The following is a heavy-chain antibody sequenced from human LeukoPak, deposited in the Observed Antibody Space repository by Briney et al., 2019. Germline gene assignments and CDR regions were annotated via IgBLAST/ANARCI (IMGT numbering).Heavy chain of an antibody. J-gene: IGHJ4*02. Sequence: PGGSLRLPCAASGFTFSGHGMNWVRQAPGKGLEWVSGITGSGATTYYADSVKGRFTISRDNSKNTLYLQMNSLRAEDTAVYYCARRIQLWENRGYFDYWGQGTLVTVSS. V-gene: IGHV3-23*01. CDR2: ITGSGATT. CDR3: ARRIQLWENRGYFDY. CDR1: GFTFSGHG. D-gene: IGHD5-18*01.